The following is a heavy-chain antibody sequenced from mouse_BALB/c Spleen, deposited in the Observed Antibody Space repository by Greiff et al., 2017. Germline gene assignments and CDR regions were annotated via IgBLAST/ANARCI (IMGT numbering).Heavy chain of an antibody. D-gene: IGHD2-3*01. J-gene: IGHJ3*01. Sequence: EVQLVESGGGLVKPGGSLKLSCAASGFTFSSYAMSWVRQSPEKRLEWVAEISSGGSYTYYPDTVTGRFTISRDNAKNTLYLEMSSLRSEDTAMYYCAKILYEGYYGFAYWGQGTLVTVSA. CDR1: GFTFSSYA. V-gene: IGHV5-9-4*01. CDR2: ISSGGSYT. CDR3: AKILYEGYYGFAY.